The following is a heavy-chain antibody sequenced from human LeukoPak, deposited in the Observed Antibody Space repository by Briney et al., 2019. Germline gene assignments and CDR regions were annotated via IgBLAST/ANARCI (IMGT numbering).Heavy chain of an antibody. CDR1: GFTFSDYY. V-gene: IGHV3-11*01. CDR3: ARGGGIVVVPAARPNWFDP. Sequence: GGSLRLSCAASGFTFSDYYMSWIRQAPGKGLEWVSYISSSGSTIYYADSVKGRFTISRGNAKNSLYLQMNSLRAEDTAVYYCARGGGIVVVPAARPNWFDPWGQGTLVTVSS. CDR2: ISSSGSTI. J-gene: IGHJ5*02. D-gene: IGHD2-2*02.